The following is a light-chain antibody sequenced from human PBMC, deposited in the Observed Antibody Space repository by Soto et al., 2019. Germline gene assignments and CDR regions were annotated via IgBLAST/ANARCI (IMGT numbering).Light chain of an antibody. Sequence: DIVMTQSPDSLAVSLGERVTINCKSSQSVLDSSNDKNYLAWYQQKPGQPPKLLIHWASTRESGVPDRFSGSGSGTDFALTISSLQAEDVATYYCQHYDKTPRYTFGQGTKLEIK. CDR3: QHYDKTPRYT. J-gene: IGKJ2*01. CDR2: WAS. V-gene: IGKV4-1*01. CDR1: QSVLDSSNDKNY.